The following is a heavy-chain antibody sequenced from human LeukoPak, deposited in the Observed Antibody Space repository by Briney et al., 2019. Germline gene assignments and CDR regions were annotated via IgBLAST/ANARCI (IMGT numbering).Heavy chain of an antibody. J-gene: IGHJ4*02. D-gene: IGHD3-3*01. Sequence: PGGSLRLSCAASGFTFSRYWMHWVRQAPGKGLVWVSRINSDGYSTTYAGSVKGRFTISRDNAKNTLYLQMNSLRAEDTAVYYCARDLINYESWSGLFDYWGQGTLVTVSS. V-gene: IGHV3-74*01. CDR3: ARDLINYESWSGLFDY. CDR1: GFTFSRYW. CDR2: INSDGYST.